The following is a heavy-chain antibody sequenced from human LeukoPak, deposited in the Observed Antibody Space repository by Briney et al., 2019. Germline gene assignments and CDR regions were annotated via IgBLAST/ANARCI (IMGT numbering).Heavy chain of an antibody. V-gene: IGHV3-30*18. J-gene: IGHJ4*02. CDR2: ISYDGSNK. D-gene: IGHD3-10*01. CDR3: AKKSVWSPFDY. Sequence: GGSLRLSCAASGFTFSSYGMHWVRQAPGKGPEWVAVISYDGSNKYYADSVKGRFTISRDNSKNTLYLQMNSLRAEDTAVYYCAKKSVWSPFDYWGQGTLVTVSS. CDR1: GFTFSSYG.